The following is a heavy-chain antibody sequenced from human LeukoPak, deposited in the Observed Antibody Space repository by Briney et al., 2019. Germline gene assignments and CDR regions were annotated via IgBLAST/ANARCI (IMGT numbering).Heavy chain of an antibody. V-gene: IGHV3-21*04. Sequence: GGSLRLSCAASGFTFSSFNMNWVRQAPGKGLEWISSIDTSTDYIHYADSVRGRFTISRDNAKNSLFLQIESLRAEDTAIYYCATSRRAGDWYIADYWGQGTLVTVSS. CDR2: IDTSTDYI. CDR1: GFTFSSFN. J-gene: IGHJ4*02. CDR3: ATSRRAGDWYIADY. D-gene: IGHD6-19*01.